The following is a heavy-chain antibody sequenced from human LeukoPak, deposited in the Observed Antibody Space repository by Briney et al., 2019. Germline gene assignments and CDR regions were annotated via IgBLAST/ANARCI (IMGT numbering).Heavy chain of an antibody. CDR2: ISGSGGST. CDR1: GFTFSSYA. J-gene: IGHJ3*02. V-gene: IGHV3-23*01. CDR3: AKLHRGSYYYDSSGYSGDAFDI. D-gene: IGHD3-22*01. Sequence: PGGSLRLSCAASGFTFSSYAMSWVRQAPGKGLEWVSAISGSGGSTYYADSVKGRFTISRDNSKNTLYLQMNSLRAEDTAVYYCAKLHRGSYYYDSSGYSGDAFDIWGQGTMVTVSS.